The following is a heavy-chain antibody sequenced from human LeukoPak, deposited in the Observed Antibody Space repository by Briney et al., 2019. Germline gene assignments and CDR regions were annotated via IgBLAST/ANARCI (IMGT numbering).Heavy chain of an antibody. CDR1: CGSISRYY. D-gene: IGHD1-26*01. Sequence: SETLSLTCTVSCGSISRYYWRWIRQPPGKGLEWIGHIYYSGSTNYNPSLKSRVTISVDTSKNQFSLKLSSVTATDTAVYYCASGSRTGYYYYYYGMDVWGQGTTVTVSS. J-gene: IGHJ6*02. CDR3: ASGSRTGYYYYYYGMDV. CDR2: IYYSGST. V-gene: IGHV4-59*08.